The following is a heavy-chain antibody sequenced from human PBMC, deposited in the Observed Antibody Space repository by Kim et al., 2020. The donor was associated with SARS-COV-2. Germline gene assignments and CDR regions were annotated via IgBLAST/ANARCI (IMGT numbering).Heavy chain of an antibody. V-gene: IGHV3-30*18. D-gene: IGHD2-2*02. J-gene: IGHJ4*02. Sequence: GGSLRLSCEASGFTFSSHGMHWVRQAPGKGLEWVAVISYDGSNKYYADSVKGRFTISRDNSENTLYLQMNSLRAEDTAVYYCAKGPPYCSSTSCYTPFDYWGQGTLVTVSS. CDR2: ISYDGSNK. CDR1: GFTFSSHG. CDR3: AKGPPYCSSTSCYTPFDY.